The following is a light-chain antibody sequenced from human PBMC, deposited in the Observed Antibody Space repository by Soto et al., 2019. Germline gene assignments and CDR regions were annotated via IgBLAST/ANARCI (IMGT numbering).Light chain of an antibody. V-gene: IGKV3-20*01. CDR2: GAS. J-gene: IGKJ4*01. CDR3: HQYGSSPLT. CDR1: QSVSSNY. Sequence: ETVLTQSPGTLSLSPGERATLSYRASQSVSSNYLAWYQQKPGQAPRLLIYGASSRATGIPDRFSGSGSGTDSTLTISRLEPEDFAVYHCHQYGSSPLTFGGGTKLEIK.